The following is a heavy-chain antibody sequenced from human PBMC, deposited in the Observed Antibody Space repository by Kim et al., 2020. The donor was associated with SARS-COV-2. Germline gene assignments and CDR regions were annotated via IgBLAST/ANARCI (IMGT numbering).Heavy chain of an antibody. J-gene: IGHJ6*02. D-gene: IGHD2-15*01. V-gene: IGHV4-59*13. CDR1: EAKINSYY. CDR3: AREAGYCSGGSCYGVGMDV. Sequence: SENLTIKGTVTEAKINSYYWSWIRQPPGKGLEWIGYIYYSGSTNYNPSLKSRVTISVDTSKNQFSLKLSSVTAADTAVYYCAREAGYCSGGSCYGVGMDVWGQGTTVTVSS. CDR2: IYYSGST.